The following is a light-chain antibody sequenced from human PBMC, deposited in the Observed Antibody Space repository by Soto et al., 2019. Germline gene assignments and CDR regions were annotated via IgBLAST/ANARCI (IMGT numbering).Light chain of an antibody. CDR3: SSFTVRNTCV. CDR1: SSDIGGYNH. Sequence: QSALTQPASVTGSPGQSSTISCTGTSSDIGGYNHVSWYRQYPGTAPKLIIYEVAIRPSGVSDRFSGSKSVNTASLTISGLQPEDEADYYCSSFTVRNTCVFGGGTKLTVL. CDR2: EVA. V-gene: IGLV2-14*01. J-gene: IGLJ3*02.